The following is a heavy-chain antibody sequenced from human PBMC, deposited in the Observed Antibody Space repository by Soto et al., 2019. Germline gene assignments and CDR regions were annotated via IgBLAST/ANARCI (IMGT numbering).Heavy chain of an antibody. CDR1: GGSLSSSSYY. Sequence: SETLSLTCTVSGGSLSSSSYYWGWIRQPPGKGLGWIGSIYYSGSTYYNPSLKSRVTISVDTSKNQFSLKLSSVTAADTAVYYCARHPIVVVITYYFDYWGQGTLVTVSS. D-gene: IGHD3-22*01. V-gene: IGHV4-39*01. CDR2: IYYSGST. J-gene: IGHJ4*02. CDR3: ARHPIVVVITYYFDY.